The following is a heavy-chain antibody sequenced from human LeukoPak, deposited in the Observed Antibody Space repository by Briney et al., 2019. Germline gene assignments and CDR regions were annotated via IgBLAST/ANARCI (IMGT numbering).Heavy chain of an antibody. Sequence: GGSLRLSCAVTGFTSSDYWMHWVRQAPGKGLVWVSRFKNDGSSATYADSVKGRFTISRDEAKNTLYLQMNSLRVEDTAVYYCARLTRVGYNSYVYWGQGTLVTVSS. CDR1: GFTSSDYW. CDR2: FKNDGSSA. CDR3: ARLTRVGYNSYVY. J-gene: IGHJ1*01. V-gene: IGHV3-74*01. D-gene: IGHD5-24*01.